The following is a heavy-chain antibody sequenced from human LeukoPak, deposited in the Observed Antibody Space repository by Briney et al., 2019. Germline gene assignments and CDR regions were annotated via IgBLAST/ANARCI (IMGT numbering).Heavy chain of an antibody. J-gene: IGHJ4*02. Sequence: PGGSLRLSCAASGFTFSSYEMNWARQAPGKGLEWVSYISSSGSTIYYADSVKGRFTISRDNAKNSLYLQMNSLRAEDTAVYYCARETGCRSTRCHYYFDYWGQGTLVTVSS. CDR3: ARETGCRSTRCHYYFDY. CDR1: GFTFSSYE. CDR2: ISSSGSTI. D-gene: IGHD2-2*01. V-gene: IGHV3-48*03.